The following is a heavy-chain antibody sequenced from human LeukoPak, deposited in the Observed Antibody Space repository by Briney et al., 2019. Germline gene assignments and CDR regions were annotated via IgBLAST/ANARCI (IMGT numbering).Heavy chain of an antibody. J-gene: IGHJ6*03. Sequence: QPGGSLRLSCEGSGFSLSAYNMNWVRQAPGKGLESVSYISSSSATIFYADSVKGRFTISRDNAKNSLYLQMNSLRPEDTAVYFCARDRHVPGLYYYYMDVWAKGPRSPSP. CDR2: ISSSSATI. CDR1: GFSLSAYN. V-gene: IGHV3-48*01. CDR3: ARDRHVPGLYYYYMDV. D-gene: IGHD6-6*01.